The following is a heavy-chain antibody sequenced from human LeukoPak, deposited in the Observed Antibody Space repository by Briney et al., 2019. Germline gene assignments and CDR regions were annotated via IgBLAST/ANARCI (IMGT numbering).Heavy chain of an antibody. Sequence: GGSLRLSCAASGFTFSSYSMNWVRQAPGMGLEWVSYISSSSSTICYAASVKGRFTISRDNAKNLLFLQMNSLRAEDTAVYYCARAGENVVSVPAAHYYYYMDVWGRGTTVTVSS. CDR3: ARAGENVVSVPAAHYYYYMDV. CDR1: GFTFSSYS. CDR2: ISSSSSTI. J-gene: IGHJ6*03. D-gene: IGHD2-2*01. V-gene: IGHV3-48*01.